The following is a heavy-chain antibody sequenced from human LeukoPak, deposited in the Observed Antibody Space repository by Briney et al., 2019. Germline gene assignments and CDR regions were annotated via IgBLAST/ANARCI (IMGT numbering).Heavy chain of an antibody. V-gene: IGHV1-2*02. Sequence: ASVKVSCKASGYTFTGYYMHWVRQAPGQGGERMGWIKPKSGGTNYAQKLQGRDTITRDTAISTDYMELSRLRSDDTAVYYCARDGGWSGYQKDWGQGTLVTVSS. D-gene: IGHD3-3*01. J-gene: IGHJ4*02. CDR3: ARDGGWSGYQKD. CDR1: GYTFTGYY. CDR2: IKPKSGGT.